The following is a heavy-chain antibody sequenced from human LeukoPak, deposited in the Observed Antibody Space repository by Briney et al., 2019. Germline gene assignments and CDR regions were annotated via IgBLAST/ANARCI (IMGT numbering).Heavy chain of an antibody. D-gene: IGHD5-18*01. CDR2: ISGSGYST. V-gene: IGHV3-23*01. CDR3: ARASTAMAYYFDY. Sequence: PGGSLRLSCAASGFSFSSYAMTWVRQAPGKGLEWVSSISGSGYSTYFADSVKRRFTISRTNSNNTLYLQMNSLRAEDTAVYYCARASTAMAYYFDYWGQGTLVTVSS. J-gene: IGHJ4*02. CDR1: GFSFSSYA.